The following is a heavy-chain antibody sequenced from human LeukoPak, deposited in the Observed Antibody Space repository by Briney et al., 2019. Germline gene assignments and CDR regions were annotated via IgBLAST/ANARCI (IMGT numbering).Heavy chain of an antibody. J-gene: IGHJ4*02. CDR1: GGSISSTSYY. CDR2: IYYSGNT. Sequence: SETLSLTCTVSGGSISSTSYYWGWVRQPPGKGLEWIGSIYYSGNTYYNPSLKSRVTISVDTSKNQFSLTLSSVTAADTAVYYCARLQYYYDSNGYYSLYYFDYWGQGTVVTVSS. D-gene: IGHD3-22*01. CDR3: ARLQYYYDSNGYYSLYYFDY. V-gene: IGHV4-39*01.